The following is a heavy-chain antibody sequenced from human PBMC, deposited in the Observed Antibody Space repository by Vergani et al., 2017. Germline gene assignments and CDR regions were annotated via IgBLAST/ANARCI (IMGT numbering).Heavy chain of an antibody. CDR3: ARVPTGPVRFDP. D-gene: IGHD2-8*02. CDR2: INHSGST. V-gene: IGHV4-34*01. CDR1: GGSFSGYY. Sequence: QVQLQQWGAGLLKPSETLSLTCAVYGGSFSGYYWSWIRQPPGKGLGWIGEINHSGSTNYNPSLKSLVTISVDTSKNQFSLKLSSVTAADTAVYYWARVPTGPVRFDPWGQGTLVTVSS. J-gene: IGHJ5*02.